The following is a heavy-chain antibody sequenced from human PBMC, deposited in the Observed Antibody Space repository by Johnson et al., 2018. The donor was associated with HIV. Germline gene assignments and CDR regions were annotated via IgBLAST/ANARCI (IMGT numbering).Heavy chain of an antibody. Sequence: QMLLVESGGGVVQPGRSLRLSCAASGFTFSSYAMHWVRQAPGKGLEWVAVISYDGSNKYYADSVKGRFTISRDNSKNKLYLQMNSLRAEDTAVYYCARDRAHYYDSSGYYESGAFDIWGQGTMVTVSS. CDR3: ARDRAHYYDSSGYYESGAFDI. CDR2: ISYDGSNK. CDR1: GFTFSSYA. D-gene: IGHD3-22*01. V-gene: IGHV3-30-3*01. J-gene: IGHJ3*02.